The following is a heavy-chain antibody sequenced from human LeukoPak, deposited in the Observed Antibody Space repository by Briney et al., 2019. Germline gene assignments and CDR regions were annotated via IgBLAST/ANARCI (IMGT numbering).Heavy chain of an antibody. CDR3: ASSDSSGYYYSLDY. J-gene: IGHJ4*02. D-gene: IGHD3-22*01. V-gene: IGHV1-69*05. Sequence: SVKVSCKASGGTFSSYAISGVGQARGQGLEWMGGIIPIFGTANYGQKFQGRVTITTDESTRTAYMELSSLRSEDTAVYYCASSDSSGYYYSLDYWGQGTLVTVSS. CDR2: IIPIFGTA. CDR1: GGTFSSYA.